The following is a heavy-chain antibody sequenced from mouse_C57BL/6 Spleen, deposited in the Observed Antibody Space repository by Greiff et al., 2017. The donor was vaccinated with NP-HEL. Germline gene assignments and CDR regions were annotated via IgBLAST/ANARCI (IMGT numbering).Heavy chain of an antibody. D-gene: IGHD1-1*01. Sequence: QVQLKQSGPELVKPGASVKISCKASGYTFTDYYINWVKQRPGQGLEWIGWIFPGSGSTYYNEKFKGKATLTVDKSSSTAYMLLSSLTSEDSAVYVCARDGSRGGGYFDYWGQGTTLTVSS. V-gene: IGHV1-75*01. CDR1: GYTFTDYY. J-gene: IGHJ2*01. CDR3: ARDGSRGGGYFDY. CDR2: IFPGSGST.